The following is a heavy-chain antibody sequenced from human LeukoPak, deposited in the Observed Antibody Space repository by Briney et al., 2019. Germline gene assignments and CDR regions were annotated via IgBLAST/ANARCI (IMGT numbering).Heavy chain of an antibody. D-gene: IGHD6-19*01. CDR3: ARGGNSGWYLDRFDY. V-gene: IGHV4-34*01. CDR2: INHSGST. CDR1: GGSFSGYY. J-gene: IGHJ4*02. Sequence: SETLSLTCAVYGGSFSGYYWSWIRQPPGKGLEWIGEINHSGSTNYNPSLKSRVTISVDTSKNRFSLKLSSVTAADTAVYYCARGGNSGWYLDRFDYWGQGTLVTVSS.